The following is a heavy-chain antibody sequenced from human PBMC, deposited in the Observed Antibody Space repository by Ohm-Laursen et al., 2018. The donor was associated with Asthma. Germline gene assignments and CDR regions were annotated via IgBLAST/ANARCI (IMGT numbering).Heavy chain of an antibody. CDR3: ARAVYCSSTSCYGVGDY. CDR1: GFTFSSYG. J-gene: IGHJ4*02. D-gene: IGHD2-2*01. Sequence: SLRLSCTASGFTFSSYGMHWVRQAPGKGLEWVAVIWYDGSNKYYADSVKGRFTISRDNSKNTLYLQMNSLRAEDTAVYYCARAVYCSSTSCYGVGDYWGQGTLVTVSS. V-gene: IGHV3-33*08. CDR2: IWYDGSNK.